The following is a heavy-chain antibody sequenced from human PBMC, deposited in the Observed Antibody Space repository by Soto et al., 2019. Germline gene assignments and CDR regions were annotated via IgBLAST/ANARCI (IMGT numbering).Heavy chain of an antibody. V-gene: IGHV3-23*01. CDR2: ISGSGGST. D-gene: IGHD6-13*01. CDR1: GFTFSSYA. J-gene: IGHJ4*02. Sequence: GGSLRLSCAASGFTFSSYAMSWVRQAPGKGLEWVSAISGSGGSTYYADSVKGRFTISRDNSKNTLYLQMNSLRAEDTAVYYCRGGRGSSWTPLGIDYWGQGTLVTVSS. CDR3: RGGRGSSWTPLGIDY.